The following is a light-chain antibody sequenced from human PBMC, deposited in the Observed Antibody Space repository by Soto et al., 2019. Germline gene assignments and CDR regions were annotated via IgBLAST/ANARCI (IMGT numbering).Light chain of an antibody. CDR2: GAY. CDR3: HHYGPAPWT. Sequence: EMVLTQSTATLSLSPGERATLSCRARQTVSDTYLAWFQHKPGQAPRLLIYGAYTRAAGVPDRFTASGSGADFSPTNNRLEPEDCTVYECHHYGPAPWTAGQGTKVEI. CDR1: QTVSDTY. J-gene: IGKJ1*01. V-gene: IGKV3-20*01.